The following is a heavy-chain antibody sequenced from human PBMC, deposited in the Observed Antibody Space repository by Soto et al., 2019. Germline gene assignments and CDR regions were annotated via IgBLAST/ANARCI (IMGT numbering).Heavy chain of an antibody. J-gene: IGHJ6*02. CDR1: GYTFNSYA. D-gene: IGHD3-22*01. Sequence: SVKVSCKASGYTFNSYAMHWVRQAPGQRLEWMGRINPILDIADYAQRFQGRVTITADKSTGTAYMELSSLRSEDTAVYYCAKQPEPYYDSSGSYGMDVWGQGTTVTVSS. V-gene: IGHV1-69*04. CDR2: INPILDIA. CDR3: AKQPEPYYDSSGSYGMDV.